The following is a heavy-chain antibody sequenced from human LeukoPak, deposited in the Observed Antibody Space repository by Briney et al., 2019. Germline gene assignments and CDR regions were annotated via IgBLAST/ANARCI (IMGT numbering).Heavy chain of an antibody. CDR2: INGDGRRT. CDR3: ARDGYRPYYYGMDV. Sequence: GGSLRLSCAASGFTFSSYWMHWVRQAPGKGLMWVSSINGDGRRTNYADSVKGRFTISRDNAKNTLYLQMNSLRAEDTAVYYCARDGYRPYYYGMDVWGQGTTVTVSS. J-gene: IGHJ6*02. D-gene: IGHD5-24*01. CDR1: GFTFSSYW. V-gene: IGHV3-74*01.